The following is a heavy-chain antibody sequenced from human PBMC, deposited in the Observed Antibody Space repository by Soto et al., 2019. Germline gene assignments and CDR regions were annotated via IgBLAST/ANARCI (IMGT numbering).Heavy chain of an antibody. J-gene: IGHJ4*02. V-gene: IGHV3-30-3*01. D-gene: IGHD3-10*01. CDR2: ISYDGSNK. CDR3: AGGGVFPWGSLDY. CDR1: GFTFNNFA. Sequence: QVQLVESGGGVVQPGRSLRLSCAASGFTFNNFAMHWVRQAPGKGLEWVAVISYDGSNKYYADYVKGRFTISRDNSKNTLFLQMNSLRAEDTALYYCAGGGVFPWGSLDYWCQGTLVTVSS.